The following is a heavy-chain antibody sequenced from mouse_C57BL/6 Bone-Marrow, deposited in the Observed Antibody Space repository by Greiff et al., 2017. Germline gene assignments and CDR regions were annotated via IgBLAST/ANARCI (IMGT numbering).Heavy chain of an antibody. Sequence: EVQLQQSGTVLARPGASVKMSCKTSGYTFTSYWMHWVKQRPGQGLEWIGAIYPGNSDTSYNQKFKGKAKLTAVTSASTAYMELSSLTNEDSAVYYWTRGVCDGYYRYWGQGTTLTVSS. D-gene: IGHD2-3*01. CDR2: IYPGNSDT. V-gene: IGHV1-5*01. CDR3: TRGVCDGYYRY. J-gene: IGHJ2*01. CDR1: GYTFTSYW.